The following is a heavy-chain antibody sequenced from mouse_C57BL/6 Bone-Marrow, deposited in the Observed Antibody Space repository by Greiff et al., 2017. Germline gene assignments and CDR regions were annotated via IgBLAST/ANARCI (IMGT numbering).Heavy chain of an antibody. V-gene: IGHV5-15*01. CDR3: ARHRYYYGSAYCDY. J-gene: IGHJ2*01. D-gene: IGHD1-1*01. CDR2: ISNLAYSI. Sequence: EVQLVESGGGLVQPGGSLKLSCAASGFTFSDYGMAWVRQAPRKGPEWVAFISNLAYSIYYADTVTGRFTISRENAKNTLYLEMSSLRSEDTAMYYCARHRYYYGSAYCDYWGQGTTLTVSS. CDR1: GFTFSDYG.